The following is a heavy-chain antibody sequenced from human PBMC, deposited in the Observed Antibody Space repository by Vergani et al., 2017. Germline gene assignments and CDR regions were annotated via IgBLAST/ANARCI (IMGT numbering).Heavy chain of an antibody. V-gene: IGHV1-24*01. CDR2: FDPEDGET. D-gene: IGHD2-2*02. Sequence: QVQLVQSGAEVKKPGASVKVSCKVSGYTLTELYMHWVRQAPGKGLEWMGGFDPEDGETIYAQKFQGRVTMTEDTSTDTAYMELSSLRSEDTAVYYCATLGYCSSTSCDTNSSSWYAGYYYYYMDVWGKGTTVTVSS. CDR1: GYTLTELY. CDR3: ATLGYCSSTSCDTNSSSWYAGYYYYYMDV. J-gene: IGHJ6*03.